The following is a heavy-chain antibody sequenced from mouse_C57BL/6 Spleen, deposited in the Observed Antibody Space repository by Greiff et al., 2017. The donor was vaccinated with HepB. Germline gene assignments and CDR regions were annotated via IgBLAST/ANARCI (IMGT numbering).Heavy chain of an antibody. V-gene: IGHV1-62-2*01. CDR3: AEHEGGGDGYCFPWFAY. CDR2: FYPGSGSI. J-gene: IGHJ3*01. D-gene: IGHD2-3*01. Sequence: QVQLKQSGAELVKPGASVKLSCKASGYTFTEYTIHWVKQRSGQGLEWIGWFYPGSGSIKYNEKFKDKVTLTADKSSSTVYMELSRLTSEDSAVYFCAEHEGGGDGYCFPWFAYWGQGTLVTVSA. CDR1: GYTFTEYT.